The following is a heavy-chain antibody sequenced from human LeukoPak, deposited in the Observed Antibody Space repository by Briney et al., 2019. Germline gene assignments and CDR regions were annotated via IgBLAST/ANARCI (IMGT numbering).Heavy chain of an antibody. D-gene: IGHD2-2*03. CDR1: GGSISSSSYY. V-gene: IGHV4-39*07. J-gene: IGHJ4*02. CDR3: VXIVXXPAAIIXDY. CDR2: IYYSGST. Sequence: SETLSLTCTVSGGSISSSSYYWGWIRQPPGKGLEWIGSIYYSGSTYYNPSLKSRVTISVDTSKNQFSLKLSSVTAADTAVYYCVXIVXXPAAIIXDYWGQGTQVTVSS.